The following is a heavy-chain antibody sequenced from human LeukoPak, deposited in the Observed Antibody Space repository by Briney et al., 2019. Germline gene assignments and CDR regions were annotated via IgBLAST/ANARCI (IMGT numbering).Heavy chain of an antibody. CDR1: GYTLTELS. J-gene: IGHJ4*02. D-gene: IGHD6-19*01. CDR3: ATPGIAVAGTIPFDY. Sequence: ASVKVSCTVSGYTLTELSMHWVRQAPGQGLEWMGGFDPEDGETIYAQKFQGRVTMTEDTSTDTAYMELSSLRSEDTAVYYCATPGIAVAGTIPFDYWGQGTLVTVSS. V-gene: IGHV1-24*01. CDR2: FDPEDGET.